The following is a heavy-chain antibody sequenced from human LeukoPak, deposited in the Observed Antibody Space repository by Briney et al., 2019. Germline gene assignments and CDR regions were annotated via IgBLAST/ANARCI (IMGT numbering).Heavy chain of an antibody. V-gene: IGHV4-61*02. Sequence: TLSLTCTVSGGSISSVNNYYWSWIRQPAGKGLEWIGRIYTSRTTNYNPSLKSRVTISLDTSKNQLSLKLTSVTAADTAMYYCAREFTYWGQGTLVTVSS. CDR3: AREFTY. CDR2: IYTSRTT. CDR1: GGSISSVNNYY. J-gene: IGHJ4*02.